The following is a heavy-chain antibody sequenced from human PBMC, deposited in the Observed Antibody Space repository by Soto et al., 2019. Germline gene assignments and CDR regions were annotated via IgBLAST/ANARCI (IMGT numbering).Heavy chain of an antibody. V-gene: IGHV3-53*01. CDR2: IYSGGST. D-gene: IGHD3-10*01. CDR3: AKQPDSSNWDSGIDS. Sequence: GSLRLSCAASGFTVSSSYMSWVRQAPGQGLEWVLVIYSGGSTYYADSVKGRFTISRDNIKNTLYLHMNSLRAEDTAIYFCAKQPDSSNWDSGIDSWGQGILVTVSS. J-gene: IGHJ4*02. CDR1: GFTVSSSY.